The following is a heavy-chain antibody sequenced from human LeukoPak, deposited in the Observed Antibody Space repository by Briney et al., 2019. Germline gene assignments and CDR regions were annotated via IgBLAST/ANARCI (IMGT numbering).Heavy chain of an antibody. CDR1: GYTFTSYY. Sequence: ASVKVSCKASGYTFTSYYMHWVRQAPGQGLEWMGIINPSGGSTSYAQKFQGRVTMTRDTSTSTVYMELSSLRSEDTAVYYCARASPLESVVVAATWGSWFDPWGQGTLVTVSS. CDR3: ARASPLESVVVAATWGSWFDP. D-gene: IGHD2-15*01. CDR2: INPSGGST. J-gene: IGHJ5*02. V-gene: IGHV1-46*01.